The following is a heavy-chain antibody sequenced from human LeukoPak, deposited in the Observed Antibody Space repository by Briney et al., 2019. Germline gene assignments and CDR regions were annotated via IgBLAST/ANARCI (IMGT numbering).Heavy chain of an antibody. CDR2: IYYSGST. D-gene: IGHD2-2*01. CDR1: GGSISSYY. V-gene: IGHV4-59*12. Sequence: SETLSLTCTVSGGSISSYYWSWIRQPPGKGLEWIGYIYYSGSTNYNPSLKSRVTISVDTSKNQFSLKLSSVTAADTAVYYCARRAIVVVPAAPAVSRGSNWFDPWGQGTLVTVSS. CDR3: ARRAIVVVPAAPAVSRGSNWFDP. J-gene: IGHJ5*02.